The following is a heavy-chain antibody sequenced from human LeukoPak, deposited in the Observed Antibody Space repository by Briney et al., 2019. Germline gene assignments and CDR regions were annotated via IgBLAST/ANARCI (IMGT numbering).Heavy chain of an antibody. D-gene: IGHD3-22*01. CDR3: AKAMIGTTDYYYYGMDV. CDR2: ISWSSGSI. Sequence: PGGSLRLSCAASGFTFDDYAMHWVRQAPGKGLEWVLGISWSSGSIGYADYVKGRFTISRDNAKNSLYLQMNSLKAEDTGLYYRAKAMIGTTDYYYYGMDVWGQGTTVTVSS. V-gene: IGHV3-9*01. J-gene: IGHJ6*02. CDR1: GFTFDDYA.